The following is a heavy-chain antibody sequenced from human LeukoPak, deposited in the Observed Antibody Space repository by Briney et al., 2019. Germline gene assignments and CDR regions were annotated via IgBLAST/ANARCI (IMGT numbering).Heavy chain of an antibody. V-gene: IGHV1-18*01. D-gene: IGHD5-18*01. J-gene: IGHJ4*02. CDR1: GYTFTPYG. Sequence: ASVKVSCRPSGYTFTPYGITWVPQAPGHGLEWMGWISTYNGNTNYAQKLQGRVTKTTDTSTSTACMGRGSLRSYDTVIFYCARDRMDTGTYFDYWGQGTLVTVSS. CDR3: ARDRMDTGTYFDY. CDR2: ISTYNGNT.